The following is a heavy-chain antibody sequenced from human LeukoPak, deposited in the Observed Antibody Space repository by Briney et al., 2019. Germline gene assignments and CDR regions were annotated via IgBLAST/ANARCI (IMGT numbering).Heavy chain of an antibody. V-gene: IGHV4-34*01. CDR2: INHSGST. CDR3: ASLVGAPIY. Sequence: ASETLSLTCAVYGGSFSGYYWSWIRQPPGKGLEWIGEINHSGSTYYNPSLKSRVTISVDTSKNQFSLKLSSVTAADTAVYYCASLVGAPIYWGQGTLVTVSS. CDR1: GGSFSGYY. J-gene: IGHJ4*02. D-gene: IGHD1-26*01.